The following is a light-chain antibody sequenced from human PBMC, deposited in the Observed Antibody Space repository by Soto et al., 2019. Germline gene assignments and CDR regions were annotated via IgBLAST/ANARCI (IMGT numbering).Light chain of an antibody. CDR3: QVWDSSSDHVV. V-gene: IGLV3-21*04. CDR2: YDS. J-gene: IGLJ2*01. CDR1: NIGSKS. Sequence: SYELTQPPSVLVAPGKTARMTCAGNNIGSKSVHWYQQKPGQAPVVVIYYDSDRPSGIPERFSGSNSGNTATLTIGRVEAGDEADYYCQVWDSSSDHVVFGRGTKLTVL.